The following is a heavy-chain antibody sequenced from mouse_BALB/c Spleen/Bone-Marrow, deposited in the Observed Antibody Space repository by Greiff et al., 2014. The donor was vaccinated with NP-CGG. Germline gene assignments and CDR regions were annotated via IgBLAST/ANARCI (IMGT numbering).Heavy chain of an antibody. D-gene: IGHD4-1*02. CDR3: ERWRQLGRPGFAY. CDR2: ISYSGST. V-gene: IGHV3-8*02. J-gene: IGHJ3*01. Sequence: VQLQQPGPSLVKPSQTLSLTCSVTGDSITSGYWNWIRKFPGNKLEYMGYISYSGSTYYNPSLKSRISITRDTSKNQYYLQLNSVTTEHTATYYSERWRQLGRPGFAYWGQGTLVTVSA. CDR1: GDSITSGY.